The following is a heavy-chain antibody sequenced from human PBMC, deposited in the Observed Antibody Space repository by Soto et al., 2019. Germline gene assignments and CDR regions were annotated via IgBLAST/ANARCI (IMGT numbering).Heavy chain of an antibody. V-gene: IGHV1-2*02. J-gene: IGHJ6*02. CDR3: AREGMFHFEAKDYYPSTYGLDF. D-gene: IGHD3-10*01. CDR1: GDSLDGYY. CDR2: IFPKSGGT. Sequence: VQLVQSGAEVRKPGASVKVSCTASGDSLDGYYIHWVRQTPGQGLEWMGWIFPKSGGTRLQRRFQGRVSMTSESSTGPVYLDVISLAFDDTAVYYCAREGMFHFEAKDYYPSTYGLDFWGQGTTVTVSS.